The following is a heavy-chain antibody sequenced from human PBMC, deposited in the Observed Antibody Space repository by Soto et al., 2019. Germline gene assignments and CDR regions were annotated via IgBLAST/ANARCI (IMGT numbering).Heavy chain of an antibody. CDR1: GFTVSSNY. J-gene: IGHJ4*02. Sequence: GGSLRLSCAASGFTVSSNYMSWVRQAPGKGLEWVSVIYSGGSTYYADSVKGRFTISRDNSKNTLYLQMNSLRAEDTAVYHCARARGAAAGDFDYWGQGTLVTVSS. CDR2: IYSGGST. V-gene: IGHV3-66*01. D-gene: IGHD6-13*01. CDR3: ARARGAAAGDFDY.